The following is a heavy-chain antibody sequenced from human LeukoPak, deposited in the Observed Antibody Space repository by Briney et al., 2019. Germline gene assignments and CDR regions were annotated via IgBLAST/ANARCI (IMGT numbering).Heavy chain of an antibody. CDR2: ISGSGGST. CDR1: GFTFSSYA. D-gene: IGHD3-22*01. CDR3: AKPLHYDSSPHGGY. V-gene: IGHV3-23*01. Sequence: GGSLRLSCAASGFTFSSYAMSWVRQAPGKGLEWVSAISGSGGSTYYADSVKGRVTISRDNSKNTLYLQMNSLRAEDTAVYYCAKPLHYDSSPHGGYWGQGTLVTVSS. J-gene: IGHJ4*02.